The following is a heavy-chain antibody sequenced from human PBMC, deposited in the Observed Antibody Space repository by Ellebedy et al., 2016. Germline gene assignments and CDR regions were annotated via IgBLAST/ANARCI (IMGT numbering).Heavy chain of an antibody. Sequence: GSLRLSXTVSGGSISSYYWSWIRQPPGKGLEWIGYIYYSGSTNYNPSLKSRVTISVDTSKNQFSLKLSSVTAADTAVYYCAAVVWYSNAFDIWGQGTMVTVSS. CDR2: IYYSGST. D-gene: IGHD6-13*01. CDR3: AAVVWYSNAFDI. CDR1: GGSISSYY. J-gene: IGHJ3*02. V-gene: IGHV4-59*12.